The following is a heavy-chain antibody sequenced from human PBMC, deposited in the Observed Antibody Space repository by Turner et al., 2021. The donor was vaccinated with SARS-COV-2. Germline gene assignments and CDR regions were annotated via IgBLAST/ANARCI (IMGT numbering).Heavy chain of an antibody. J-gene: IGHJ4*02. CDR2: IYYSGST. V-gene: IGHV4-39*02. D-gene: IGHD3-22*01. CDR3: ASEAGVYCDTSGEYWDY. Sequence: QLQLHASVPVLVKPSETLSLTCTVTGCSISSSCYYWGWFRQPPGKGLEWMGNIYYSGSTYDNTSIKSRVTISVDTSKNHFSLKQSYVTAADTAVYYCASEAGVYCDTSGEYWDYWGQGTLVTVSS. CDR1: GCSISSSCYY.